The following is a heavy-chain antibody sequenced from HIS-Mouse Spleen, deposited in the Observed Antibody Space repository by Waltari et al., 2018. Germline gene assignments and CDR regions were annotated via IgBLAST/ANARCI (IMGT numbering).Heavy chain of an antibody. D-gene: IGHD3-16*01. J-gene: IGHJ4*02. CDR1: GYTFTGYY. CDR3: AGVWGWGDY. V-gene: IGHV1-2*02. Sequence: EVKKPGASVKVSCKASGYTFTGYYMHWVRQAPVQGLEWMGWINPNSGGTNYAQKFQGRVTMTRDTSISTDYMELSRLKSDDTAFYYGAGVWGWGDYWGQGTLVTVSS. CDR2: INPNSGGT.